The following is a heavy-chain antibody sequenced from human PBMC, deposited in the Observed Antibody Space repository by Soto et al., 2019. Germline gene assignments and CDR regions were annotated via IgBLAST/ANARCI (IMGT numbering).Heavy chain of an antibody. CDR2: ISAYNGDT. CDR3: AREGXSNSWYGVGYYYYGMDV. D-gene: IGHD6-13*01. J-gene: IGHJ6*02. CDR1: GYTFITYS. V-gene: IGHV1-18*04. Sequence: SVKVSCKASGYTFITYSISCVLQAPRGRLEGMGLISAYNGDTKYAQKLQGRVTMTTDTSTTTAYMELRSLRSDDAAVYFCAREGXSNSWYGVGYYYYGMDVWGQGTTVTVSS.